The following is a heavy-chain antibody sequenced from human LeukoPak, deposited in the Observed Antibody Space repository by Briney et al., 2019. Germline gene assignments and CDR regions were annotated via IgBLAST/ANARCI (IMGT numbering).Heavy chain of an antibody. CDR2: INAGNGNT. D-gene: IGHD2-2*01. J-gene: IGHJ6*03. Sequence: ASVKVSCKASGYTFTSYAMHWVRQAPGQRLEWMGWINAGNGNTKYAQKLQGRVTMTTDTSTSTAYMELRSLRSDDTAVYYCARARDIVVVPAAFGYYYYYMDVWGKGTTVTVSS. CDR3: ARARDIVVVPAAFGYYYYYMDV. V-gene: IGHV1-3*01. CDR1: GYTFTSYA.